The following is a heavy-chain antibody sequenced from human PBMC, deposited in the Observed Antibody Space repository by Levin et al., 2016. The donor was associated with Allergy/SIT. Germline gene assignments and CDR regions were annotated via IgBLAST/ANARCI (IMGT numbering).Heavy chain of an antibody. V-gene: IGHV4-39*07. CDR1: GGSISSSSYY. J-gene: IGHJ6*02. Sequence: SETLSLTCTVSGGSISSSSYYWGWIRQPPGKGLEWIGSIYYSGSTNYNPSLKSRVTISVDKSKNQFSLKLSSVTAADTAVYYCAREPQAFRGTRNNYYYYGMDVWGQGTTVTVSS. CDR2: IYYSGST. D-gene: IGHD3-10*01. CDR3: AREPQAFRGTRNNYYYYGMDV.